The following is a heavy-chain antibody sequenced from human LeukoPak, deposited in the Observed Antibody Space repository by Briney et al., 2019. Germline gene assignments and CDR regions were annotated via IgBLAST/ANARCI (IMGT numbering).Heavy chain of an antibody. V-gene: IGHV3-7*01. CDR3: ARGPRLPQYFQY. CDR2: INQDGGEK. D-gene: IGHD3-16*01. J-gene: IGHJ1*01. Sequence: QAGGSLRLSCAASGFTFSRHWMSWVRQAPGKGLEWVANINQDGGEKHYVGSVKGRFTISRDNAKNSLYLQMDSLRAEDTAVYYCARGPRLPQYFQYWGQGILVTVSS. CDR1: GFTFSRHW.